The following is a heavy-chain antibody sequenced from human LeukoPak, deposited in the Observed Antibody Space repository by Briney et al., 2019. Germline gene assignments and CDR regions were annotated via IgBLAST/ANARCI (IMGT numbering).Heavy chain of an antibody. CDR1: GGSISSSSYY. J-gene: IGHJ4*02. CDR3: ARHAGDRTFDY. V-gene: IGHV4-39*01. CDR2: IYYSGST. Sequence: PSETLSLTCTVSGGSISSSSYYWGWIRQPPGKGLGWIGSIYYSGSTYYNPSLKSRVTISVDTSKNQFSLKLSSVAAADTAVYYCARHAGDRTFDYWGQGTLVTVSS.